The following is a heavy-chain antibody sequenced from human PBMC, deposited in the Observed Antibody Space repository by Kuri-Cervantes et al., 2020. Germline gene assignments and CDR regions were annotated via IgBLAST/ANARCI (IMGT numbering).Heavy chain of an antibody. J-gene: IGHJ4*02. Sequence: ASVKVSCKASGYTFTSYYMHWVRQAPGQGLEWMGWISAYNGNTNYAQKFQGRVTITADESTSTAYMELSSLRSEDTAVYYCASPKASSSWYRYDYWGQGTLVTVSS. CDR2: ISAYNGNT. CDR3: ASPKASSSWYRYDY. D-gene: IGHD6-13*01. V-gene: IGHV1-18*04. CDR1: GYTFTSYY.